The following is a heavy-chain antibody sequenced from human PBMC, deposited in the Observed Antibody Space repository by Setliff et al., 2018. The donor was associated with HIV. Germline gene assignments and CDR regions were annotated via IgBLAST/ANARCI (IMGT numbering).Heavy chain of an antibody. J-gene: IGHJ3*02. V-gene: IGHV3-21*01. D-gene: IGHD2-15*01. Sequence: GGSLRLSCADSGFTFSSYSMNWVRQAPGKGLEWVSSISSSSSYIYYADSVKGRFTISRDNAKNSLYLQMNSLRAEDTAVYYCARIVGYCSGGSCYSDAFDIWGQGTMVTVSS. CDR1: GFTFSSYS. CDR2: ISSSSSYI. CDR3: ARIVGYCSGGSCYSDAFDI.